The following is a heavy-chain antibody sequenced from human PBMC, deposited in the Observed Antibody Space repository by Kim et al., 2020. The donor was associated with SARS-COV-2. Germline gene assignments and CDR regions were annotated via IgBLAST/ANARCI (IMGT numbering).Heavy chain of an antibody. V-gene: IGHV4-38-2*01. J-gene: IGHJ1*01. Sequence: SETLSLTCAVSGYSISSGYYWGWIRQPPGKGLEWIGSIHHSGSTYYNPSLKSRVGISIDTSKNQFSLRLNSVTDADTAVYYCTSKYYYDTSGFYYADWWGQGTLVTVSS. D-gene: IGHD3-22*01. CDR1: GYSISSGYY. CDR2: IHHSGST. CDR3: TSKYYYDTSGFYYADW.